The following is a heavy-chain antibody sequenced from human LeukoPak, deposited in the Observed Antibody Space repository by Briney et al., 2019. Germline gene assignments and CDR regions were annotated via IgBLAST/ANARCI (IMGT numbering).Heavy chain of an antibody. J-gene: IGHJ6*03. D-gene: IGHD6-19*01. Sequence: PGGSLRLSCAASGFTVSSNYMSWVRQAPGKGLEWVSVIYSGGSTYYADSVKGRFTISRDNSKNTLYLQMNSLRAEDTAVYYCASPGVAGTAPYYYYYYMDVWGKGTTVTISS. CDR2: IYSGGST. CDR3: ASPGVAGTAPYYYYYYMDV. CDR1: GFTVSSNY. V-gene: IGHV3-66*01.